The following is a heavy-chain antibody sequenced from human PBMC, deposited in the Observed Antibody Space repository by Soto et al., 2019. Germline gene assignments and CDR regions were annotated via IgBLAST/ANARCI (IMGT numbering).Heavy chain of an antibody. CDR3: ARERSLFGVVTFDF. J-gene: IGHJ4*01. CDR1: GASVREDY. CDR2: IYHSGYT. D-gene: IGHD3-3*01. Sequence: TLSLTCSVSGASVREDYLTWIRQSPGKGLEWIGAIYHSGYTKYNPCFESRVAISMDMSKNQFPLSLTSVTAADTAVYYCARERSLFGVVTFDFWRHGTLVTVSS. V-gene: IGHV4-59*02.